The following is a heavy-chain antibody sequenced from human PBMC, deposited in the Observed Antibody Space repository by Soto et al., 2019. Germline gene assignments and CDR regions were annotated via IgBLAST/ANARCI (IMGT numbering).Heavy chain of an antibody. V-gene: IGHV5-10-1*01. CDR3: ARGKGYDYVWGSYRPTNDAFDI. D-gene: IGHD3-16*02. Sequence: GESLKISCKGSGYSFTSYWISWVRQMRGKGLEWMGRIDPSDSYTNYSPSFQGHVTISADKSISTAYLQWSSLKASDTAMYYCARGKGYDYVWGSYRPTNDAFDIWGQGTMVTVSS. J-gene: IGHJ3*02. CDR2: IDPSDSYT. CDR1: GYSFTSYW.